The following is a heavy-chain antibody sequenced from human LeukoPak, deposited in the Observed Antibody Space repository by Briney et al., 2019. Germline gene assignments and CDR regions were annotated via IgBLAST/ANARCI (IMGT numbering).Heavy chain of an antibody. Sequence: SETLSLTCTVSGGSISSGGYYWSWIRQHPGKGLEWIGYIYYSGSTYYNPSLKSRVTISVDTSKTQFSLKLSSVTAADTAVYYCARARQWSWYRINWFDPWGQGTLVTVSS. V-gene: IGHV4-31*03. J-gene: IGHJ5*02. D-gene: IGHD6-13*01. CDR3: ARARQWSWYRINWFDP. CDR1: GGSISSGGYY. CDR2: IYYSGST.